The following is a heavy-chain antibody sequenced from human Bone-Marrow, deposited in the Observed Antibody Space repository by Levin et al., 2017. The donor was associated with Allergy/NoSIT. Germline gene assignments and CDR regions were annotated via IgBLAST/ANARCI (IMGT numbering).Heavy chain of an antibody. J-gene: IGHJ6*03. CDR3: ARDGYSSNWFVPNMDV. V-gene: IGHV1-2*06. D-gene: IGHD6-13*01. Sequence: AGGSLRLSCKASGYTFTSQYMHWVRQAPGQGLEWMGRINPNSADTKYAQKFQGRVTMTRDTSISTAYMGLSRLGSDDTAVYYCARDGYSSNWFVPNMDVWGKGTTVTVSS. CDR1: GYTFTSQY. CDR2: INPNSADT.